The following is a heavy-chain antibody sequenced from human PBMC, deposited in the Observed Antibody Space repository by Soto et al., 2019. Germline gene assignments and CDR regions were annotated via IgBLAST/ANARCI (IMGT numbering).Heavy chain of an antibody. CDR3: ARAHHPGVANP. V-gene: IGHV1-18*01. J-gene: IGHJ5*02. CDR2: ISAYNGNT. Sequence: QVQLVQSGAEVKKPGASVKVSCKASGYTFTSYGISWVRQAPGQGLEWMGWISAYNGNTNAAQKLQGRVTMTTDPSTSRASMELRSLRSDDTAVYYCARAHHPGVANPWGQGTLVTVSS. CDR1: GYTFTSYG. D-gene: IGHD5-12*01.